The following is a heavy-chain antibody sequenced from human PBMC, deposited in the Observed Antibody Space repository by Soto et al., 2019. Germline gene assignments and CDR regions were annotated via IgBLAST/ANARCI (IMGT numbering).Heavy chain of an antibody. CDR3: AKADGEQWLLPHLDT. J-gene: IGHJ1*01. Sequence: ESGGGVVQPGGSLRLSCEASGFNFKKFAIGWVRQAPGEGLEWVSGISCCGGSTYYADSVKGRFSLARDDSKNTLSLQLNSLRVEDTAHYYCAKADGEQWLLPHLDTWGQGTQVTVS. D-gene: IGHD6-19*01. CDR2: ISCCGGST. V-gene: IGHV3-23*01. CDR1: GFNFKKFA.